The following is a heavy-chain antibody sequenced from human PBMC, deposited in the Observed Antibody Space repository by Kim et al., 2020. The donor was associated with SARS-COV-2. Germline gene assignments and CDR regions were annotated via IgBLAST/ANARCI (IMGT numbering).Heavy chain of an antibody. Sequence: SVKVSCKASGGTFSSYAISWVRQAPGQGLEWMGGIIPIFGTANYAQKFQGRVTITADESTSTAYMELSSLRSEDTAVYYCARGRIGGDCFPCYGMDVWGQGTTVTVSS. V-gene: IGHV1-69*13. J-gene: IGHJ6*02. D-gene: IGHD2-21*02. CDR3: ARGRIGGDCFPCYGMDV. CDR2: IIPIFGTA. CDR1: GGTFSSYA.